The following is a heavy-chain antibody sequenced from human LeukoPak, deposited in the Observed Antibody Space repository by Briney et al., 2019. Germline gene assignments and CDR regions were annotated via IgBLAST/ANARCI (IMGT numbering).Heavy chain of an antibody. V-gene: IGHV3-21*04. CDR1: GFTFSSYS. J-gene: IGHJ4*02. Sequence: PGGSLRLSCAVSGFTFSSYSMNWVHQAPGKGLEWVSSISGSSTYISYVGSVKGRFTISRDNAKNSLYLQMNSLRAEDTAVYYCAKDLSRGGQPSNGYWGQGTLVTVSS. CDR2: ISGSSTYI. CDR3: AKDLSRGGQPSNGY. D-gene: IGHD2-15*01.